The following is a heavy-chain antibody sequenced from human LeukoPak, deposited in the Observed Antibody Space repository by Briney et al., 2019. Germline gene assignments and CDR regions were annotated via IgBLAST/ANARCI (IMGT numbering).Heavy chain of an antibody. Sequence: SGGSLRLSCAASGFTFSSYAMHWVRQAPGKGLEWVAVISYDGSNKYYADSVKGRFTISRDNSKNTLHLQMNSLRAEDTAVYYCAREVYDILTGYHGYVDYWGQGTLVTVSS. CDR3: AREVYDILTGYHGYVDY. CDR1: GFTFSSYA. D-gene: IGHD3-9*01. J-gene: IGHJ4*02. CDR2: ISYDGSNK. V-gene: IGHV3-30*04.